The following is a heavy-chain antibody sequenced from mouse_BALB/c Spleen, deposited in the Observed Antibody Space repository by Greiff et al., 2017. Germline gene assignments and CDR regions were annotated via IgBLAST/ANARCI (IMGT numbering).Heavy chain of an antibody. Sequence: VQRVESGGGLVKPGGSLKLSCAASGFAFSSYDMSWVRQTPEKRLEWVAYISSGGGSTYYPDTVKGRFTISRDNAKNTLYLQMSSLKSEDTAMYYCARRDGYDPFFDYWGQGTTLTVSS. J-gene: IGHJ2*01. CDR1: GFAFSSYD. CDR3: ARRDGYDPFFDY. CDR2: ISSGGGST. D-gene: IGHD2-2*01. V-gene: IGHV5-12-1*01.